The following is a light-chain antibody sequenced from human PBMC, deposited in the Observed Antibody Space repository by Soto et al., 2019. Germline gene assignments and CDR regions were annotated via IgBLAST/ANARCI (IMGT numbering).Light chain of an antibody. CDR1: QSISTE. J-gene: IGKJ2*01. CDR3: QQGHNWPLT. V-gene: IGKV3-15*01. CDR2: SAS. Sequence: EIVMTQSPATLSVSPGERATISCRASQSISTELAWYQQKPGQPPRLLIYSASTRATGVPARFTGSGSGSEFTLTISGRQSEDFAVYYCQQGHNWPLTFGQGTRLEI.